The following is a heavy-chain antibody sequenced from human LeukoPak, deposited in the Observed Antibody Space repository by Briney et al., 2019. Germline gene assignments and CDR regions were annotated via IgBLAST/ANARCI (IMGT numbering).Heavy chain of an antibody. D-gene: IGHD6-13*01. Sequence: SETLSLTCTVSGGSISSYYWSWIRQPPGKGLEWIGYIYYSGSTNYNPSLKSRVTISVDTSKNQFSLKLSSVTAADTAVYYCARTRIAAAGTDYWGQGTLVTVSS. V-gene: IGHV4-59*12. CDR1: GGSISSYY. J-gene: IGHJ4*02. CDR3: ARTRIAAAGTDY. CDR2: IYYSGST.